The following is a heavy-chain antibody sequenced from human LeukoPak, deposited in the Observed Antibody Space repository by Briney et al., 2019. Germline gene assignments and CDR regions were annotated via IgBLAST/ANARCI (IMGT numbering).Heavy chain of an antibody. CDR3: ARDQFYSSGWYYFDY. CDR2: IIPIFGTA. V-gene: IGHV1-69*06. Sequence: GASVKVSCKASGGTFNSYAISWVRQAPGQGLEWMGGIIPIFGTANYAQKFQGRVTITADKSTSTAYMELSSLRSEDTAVYYCARDQFYSSGWYYFDYWGQGTLVTVSS. D-gene: IGHD6-19*01. CDR1: GGTFNSYA. J-gene: IGHJ4*02.